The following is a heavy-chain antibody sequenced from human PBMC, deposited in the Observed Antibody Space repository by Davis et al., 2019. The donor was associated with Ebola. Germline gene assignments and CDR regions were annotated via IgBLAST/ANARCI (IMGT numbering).Heavy chain of an antibody. CDR1: GYSFADQW. CDR2: IYPGDSDT. CDR3: ARIAVARTLDAFDI. Sequence: GESLKISCKGSGYSFADQWIGWVRQMPGKGLEWMGIIYPGDSDTRYSPSFQGQVTISADKSISTAYLQWSSLKASDTAMYYCARIAVARTLDAFDIWGQGTMVTVSS. V-gene: IGHV5-51*01. J-gene: IGHJ3*02. D-gene: IGHD6-19*01.